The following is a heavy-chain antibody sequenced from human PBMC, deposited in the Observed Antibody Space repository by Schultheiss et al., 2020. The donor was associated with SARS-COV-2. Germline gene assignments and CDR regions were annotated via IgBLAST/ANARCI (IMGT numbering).Heavy chain of an antibody. CDR3: VKASWDFWSGAPNAFDI. CDR1: GFTFSSYD. V-gene: IGHV3-9*01. Sequence: SLKISCAASGFTFSSYDMHWVRQAPGKGLEWVSGISWNSGSIGYADSVKGRFTISRDNSKNTLYLQMNSLRAEDTAVYYCVKASWDFWSGAPNAFDIWGQGTMVTVSS. CDR2: ISWNSGSI. J-gene: IGHJ3*02. D-gene: IGHD3-3*01.